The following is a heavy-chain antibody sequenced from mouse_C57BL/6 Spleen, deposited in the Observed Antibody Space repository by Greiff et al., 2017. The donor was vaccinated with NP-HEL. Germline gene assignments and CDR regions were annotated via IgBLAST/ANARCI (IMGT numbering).Heavy chain of an antibody. V-gene: IGHV1-76*01. D-gene: IGHD2-1*01. Sequence: QVQLKQSGAELVRPGASVKLSCKASGYTFTDYYINWVKQRPGQGLEWIARIYPGSGNTYYNEKFKGKATLTAEKSSSTAYMQLSSLTSEDSAVYFCARWTTIAMDYWGQGTSVTVSS. CDR2: IYPGSGNT. CDR1: GYTFTDYY. CDR3: ARWTTIAMDY. J-gene: IGHJ4*01.